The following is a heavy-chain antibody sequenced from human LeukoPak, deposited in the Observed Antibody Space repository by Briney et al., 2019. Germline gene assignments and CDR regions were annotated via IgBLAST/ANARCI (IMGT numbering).Heavy chain of an antibody. CDR3: ARGVPKTSYYYYYMDV. Sequence: GGSLRLSCAVSGFTLSNYSMHWVRQAPGKGLEWISYISGSGFTIHYADSVKGRFTISRDNAKNSLYLQMNSLRAEDTAVYYCARGVPKTSYYYYYMDVWGKGTTVTVSS. D-gene: IGHD4-11*01. V-gene: IGHV3-48*01. J-gene: IGHJ6*03. CDR2: ISGSGFTI. CDR1: GFTLSNYS.